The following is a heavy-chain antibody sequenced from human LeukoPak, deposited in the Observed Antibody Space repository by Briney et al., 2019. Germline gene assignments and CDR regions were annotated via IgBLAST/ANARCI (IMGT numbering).Heavy chain of an antibody. D-gene: IGHD2-2*01. Sequence: SETLSLTCAVYGGSFSGYYWNWIRQPPGKGLEWIGEINHSGSTNYNPSLKSRVTISVDTSKHQFSLKLSSVTAADTAVYYCARFVVRGYCSSTSCPGLYYWGQGTLVTVSS. CDR2: INHSGST. J-gene: IGHJ4*02. CDR1: GGSFSGYY. CDR3: ARFVVRGYCSSTSCPGLYY. V-gene: IGHV4-34*01.